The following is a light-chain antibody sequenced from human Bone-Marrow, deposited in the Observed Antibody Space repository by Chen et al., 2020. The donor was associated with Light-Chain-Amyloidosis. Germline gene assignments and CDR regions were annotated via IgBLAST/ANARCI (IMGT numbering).Light chain of an antibody. CDR1: SSDVGGDNH. CDR3: SSYTITNALV. V-gene: IGLV2-14*01. Sequence: QSALTQPASVSGSPGQSITISCTGTSSDVGGDNHVSWYQQHPDKAPELMIYEVTNRPSWVPDRFSGAKADNAASLTISGLQAEDEADYICSSYTITNALVFGSGTRVTV. J-gene: IGLJ1*01. CDR2: EVT.